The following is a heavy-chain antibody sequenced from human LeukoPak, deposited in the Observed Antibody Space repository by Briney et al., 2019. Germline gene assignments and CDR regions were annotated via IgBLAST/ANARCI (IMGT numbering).Heavy chain of an antibody. CDR1: GGTFSSYA. Sequence: GASVKVSCKASGGTFSSYAISWVRQAPGQGLEWMGRIIPILGIANYAQKFQGRVTITADKSTSTAYMELSSLRSEDTAVYYCARSSIVVLPAALKVYYYYMDVWGKGTTVTVSS. J-gene: IGHJ6*03. V-gene: IGHV1-69*04. D-gene: IGHD2-2*01. CDR2: IIPILGIA. CDR3: ARSSIVVLPAALKVYYYYMDV.